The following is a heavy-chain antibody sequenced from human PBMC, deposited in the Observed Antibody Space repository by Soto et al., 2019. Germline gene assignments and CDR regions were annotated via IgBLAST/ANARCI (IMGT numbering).Heavy chain of an antibody. Sequence: SGPTLVKPTQTLTLTCTFSGFSLSTSGMCVSWIRQPPGKALEWLARIDWDDDKYYSTSLKTRLTISKDTSKNQVVLTMTNMDPVDTATYYCARQARSGYTTDGYYYYYMDVWGKGTTVTVSS. CDR3: ARQARSGYTTDGYYYYYMDV. D-gene: IGHD3-16*02. CDR1: GFSLSTSGMC. V-gene: IGHV2-70*11. J-gene: IGHJ6*03. CDR2: IDWDDDK.